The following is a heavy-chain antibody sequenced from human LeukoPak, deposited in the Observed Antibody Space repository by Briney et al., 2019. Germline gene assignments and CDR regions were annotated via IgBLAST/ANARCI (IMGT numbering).Heavy chain of an antibody. CDR2: IWYDGSNK. CDR3: ARDLFSGWSDYYYYGMDV. CDR1: GFTFSSYG. V-gene: IGHV3-30*19. D-gene: IGHD6-19*01. J-gene: IGHJ6*02. Sequence: GRSLRLSCAASGFTFSSYGMHWVRQAPGKGLEWVAVIWYDGSNKYYADSVKGRFTISRDNSKNTLYLQMNSLRAEDTAVYYCARDLFSGWSDYYYYGMDVWGQGTTVTVSS.